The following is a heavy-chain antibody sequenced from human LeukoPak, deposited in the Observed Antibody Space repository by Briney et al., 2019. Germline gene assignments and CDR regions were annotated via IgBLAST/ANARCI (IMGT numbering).Heavy chain of an antibody. D-gene: IGHD2-15*01. CDR3: ARVRRDCSGGSCYYYFDY. CDR2: MNPNSGNT. V-gene: IGHV1-8*01. CDR1: GYTFTSYD. Sequence: ASVKVSCKASGYTFTSYDINWVRQATGQGLECMGWMNPNSGNTGYAQKFQGRVTMTRNTSISTAYMELSSLRSEDTAVYYCARVRRDCSGGSCYYYFDYWGQGTLVTVSS. J-gene: IGHJ4*02.